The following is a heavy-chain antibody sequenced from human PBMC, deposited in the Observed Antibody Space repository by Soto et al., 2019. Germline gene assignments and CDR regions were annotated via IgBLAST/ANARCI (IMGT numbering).Heavy chain of an antibody. CDR3: AKGDNLGPKTGYAFDP. J-gene: IGHJ5*02. V-gene: IGHV6-1*01. CDR2: TYFRSKWYN. Sequence: SQTVSLTCAIAGAIVSSNTASWNWIRQSPYRGLEWLGRTYFRSKWYNDYAVSVKSRIIINPDTSNNQFSLQLNSVTPEDTAVYFCAKGDNLGPKTGYAFDPWGQGIMVTVSS. D-gene: IGHD5-12*01. CDR1: GAIVSSNTAS.